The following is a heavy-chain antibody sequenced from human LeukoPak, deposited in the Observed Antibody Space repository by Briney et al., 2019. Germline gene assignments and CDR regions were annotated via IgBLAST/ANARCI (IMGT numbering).Heavy chain of an antibody. D-gene: IGHD6-6*01. CDR2: ISESGDVT. CDR1: GFTFSNYP. CDR3: ARDSSHYLGSSDY. J-gene: IGHJ4*02. Sequence: PGGSLRLSCEASGFTFSNYPMSRVRQAPGRGLEWVSVISESGDVTHYADAMKGRFTISRDNAKNTLNLQMNSLRAEDTAIYYCARDSSHYLGSSDYWGQGTLVTVSS. V-gene: IGHV3-23*01.